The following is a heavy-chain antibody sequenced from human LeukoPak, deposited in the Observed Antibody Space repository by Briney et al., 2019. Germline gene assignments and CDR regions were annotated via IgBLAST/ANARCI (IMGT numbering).Heavy chain of an antibody. CDR3: ARDLAQSTHPTLYYFDY. Sequence: EASVKVSCKASGGTFSSYAISWVRQAPGQGLGWMGRIIPILGIGNYAQKFQGRVTITADKSTSTAYMELSSLRSEDTAVYYCARDLAQSTHPTLYYFDYWGQGTLVTVSS. D-gene: IGHD2-15*01. CDR1: GGTFSSYA. V-gene: IGHV1-69*04. CDR2: IIPILGIG. J-gene: IGHJ4*02.